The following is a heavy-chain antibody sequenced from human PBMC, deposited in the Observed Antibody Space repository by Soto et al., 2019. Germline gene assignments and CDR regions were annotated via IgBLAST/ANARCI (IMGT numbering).Heavy chain of an antibody. J-gene: IGHJ4*02. D-gene: IGHD5-12*01. CDR3: ARGTEGSWVWWLTH. CDR1: GFTFSSYW. CDR2: INSDGSAT. Sequence: GGSLRLSCAASGFTFSSYWMHWVRQTPGKGLVCAARINSDGSATTYADSVKGRFTISRDNAKNTVYLQMNSLRAEDTAVYYCARGTEGSWVWWLTHWGQGTPVTVSS. V-gene: IGHV3-74*01.